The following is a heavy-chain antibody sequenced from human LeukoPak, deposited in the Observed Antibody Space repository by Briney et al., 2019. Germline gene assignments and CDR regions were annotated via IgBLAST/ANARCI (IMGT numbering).Heavy chain of an antibody. CDR2: INHSGST. V-gene: IGHV4-34*01. D-gene: IGHD3-22*01. CDR3: AREVAYYYDSSGYRVLDY. J-gene: IGHJ4*02. Sequence: SETLSLTCAVYGGSFSGYYWSWIRQPPGKGLEWIGEINHSGSTNYNPSLKSRVTISVDTSKNQFSLKLSSVTAADTAVYYCAREVAYYYDSSGYRVLDYWGQGTLVTVSS. CDR1: GGSFSGYY.